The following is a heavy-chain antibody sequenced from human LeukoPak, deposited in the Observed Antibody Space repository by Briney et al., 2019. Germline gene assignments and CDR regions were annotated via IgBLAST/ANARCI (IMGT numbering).Heavy chain of an antibody. CDR1: GFTFISYW. Sequence: GGSLRLSCAASGFTFISYWMSWVRQAPGEGLEWVSAISGSGGSTYYADSVKGRFTISRDNSKTTLYLQMNSLRGEDTAVYYCAKETRYYYDSSGYYHRPFDYWGQGTLVTVSS. V-gene: IGHV3-23*01. J-gene: IGHJ4*02. CDR3: AKETRYYYDSSGYYHRPFDY. D-gene: IGHD3-22*01. CDR2: ISGSGGST.